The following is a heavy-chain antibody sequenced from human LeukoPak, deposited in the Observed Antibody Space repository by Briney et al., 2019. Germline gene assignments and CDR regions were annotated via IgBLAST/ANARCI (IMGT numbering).Heavy chain of an antibody. J-gene: IGHJ5*02. CDR3: VKDAQRGFDYSNSLEH. CDR1: GFTFSHYG. CDR2: IWNDGSNK. V-gene: IGHV3-33*06. D-gene: IGHD4-11*01. Sequence: PGGSLRLSCATSGFTFSHYGMHWVRQAPGKGLQWVAVIWNDGSNKYYGDSVKGRFTISRDNSKNTLYLQMNSLTVEDTAVYYCVKDAQRGFDYSNSLEHWGQGTLVTVSS.